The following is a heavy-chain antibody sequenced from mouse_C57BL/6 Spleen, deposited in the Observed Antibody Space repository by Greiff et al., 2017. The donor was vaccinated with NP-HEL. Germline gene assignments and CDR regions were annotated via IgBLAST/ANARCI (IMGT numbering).Heavy chain of an antibody. CDR3: ARAGDGINYDWYFDV. D-gene: IGHD1-1*01. CDR2: ISYDGSN. CDR1: GYPITSGYY. Sequence: DVKLPESGPGLVKPSQSLSLPCSVTGYPITSGYYWNWIRQFPGNKLEWMGYISYDGSNNYNPSLKNRIPITRDTSKNQFFLKLNSVTTEDTATYYCARAGDGINYDWYFDVWGTGTTVTVSS. J-gene: IGHJ1*03. V-gene: IGHV3-6*01.